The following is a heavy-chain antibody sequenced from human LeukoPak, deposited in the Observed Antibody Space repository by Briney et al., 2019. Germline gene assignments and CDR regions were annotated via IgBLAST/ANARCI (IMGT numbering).Heavy chain of an antibody. Sequence: SETLSLTCTVSGGSISSYYWSWIRQPPGKGLEWIGYIYYSGSTNYSPSLKSRVTISVDTSKNQFSLKLSSVTAADTAVYYCARLYNVWYFDYWGQGTLVTVSS. CDR2: IYYSGST. CDR1: GGSISSYY. CDR3: ARLYNVWYFDY. V-gene: IGHV4-59*01. D-gene: IGHD1-1*01. J-gene: IGHJ4*02.